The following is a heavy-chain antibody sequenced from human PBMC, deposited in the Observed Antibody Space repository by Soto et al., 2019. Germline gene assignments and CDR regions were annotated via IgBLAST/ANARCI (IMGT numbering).Heavy chain of an antibody. CDR2: IYSDGRT. Sequence: GGSLRLSCAVSGFSVSSNYMTWVRQAPGKGLEWVSIIYSDGRTNYADSVKGRFTISRDNSKNTVYLHMTSLSADDTAVYYCAREISAGFGEPWLDPWGQGTLVTVSS. V-gene: IGHV3-53*01. CDR3: AREISAGFGEPWLDP. J-gene: IGHJ5*02. D-gene: IGHD3-10*01. CDR1: GFSVSSNY.